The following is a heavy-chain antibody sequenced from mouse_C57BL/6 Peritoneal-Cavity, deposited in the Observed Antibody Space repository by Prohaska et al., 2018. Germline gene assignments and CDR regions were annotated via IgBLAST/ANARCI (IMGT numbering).Heavy chain of an antibody. V-gene: IGHV5-17*01. CDR1: AFTFSDYG. J-gene: IGHJ3*01. D-gene: IGHD2-2*01. Sequence: EVQLVESGGGLVKSGGSLKLSCAASAFTFSDYGMHWVRQAPEKGLDWDAYISSGSSTIYYAVTVKGRITICRDNAKNTLFLQMTSLMSEDTAMYYCARVHGSAWFAYWGQGTLVTVSA. CDR2: ISSGSSTI. CDR3: ARVHGSAWFAY.